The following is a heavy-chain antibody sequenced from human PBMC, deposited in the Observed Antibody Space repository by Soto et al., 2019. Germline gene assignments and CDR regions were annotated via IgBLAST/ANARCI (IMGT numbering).Heavy chain of an antibody. Sequence: QVQLVQSGAEVKKPGSSVKVSCKASGGTFSSYAISWVRQAPGQGLEWMGGIIPIFGTANYAQKFQGRVTITADESTSTAYMELSSLRAEDTAVYYCARGGVLPLVAATDWFDPWGQGTLVTVSS. CDR1: GGTFSSYA. V-gene: IGHV1-69*12. CDR2: IIPIFGTA. J-gene: IGHJ5*02. CDR3: ARGGVLPLVAATDWFDP. D-gene: IGHD2-15*01.